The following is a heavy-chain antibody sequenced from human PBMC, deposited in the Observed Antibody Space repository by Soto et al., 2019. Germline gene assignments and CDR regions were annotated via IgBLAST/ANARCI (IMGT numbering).Heavy chain of an antibody. CDR3: ARSEYSSSWFDY. CDR1: GGSISSYY. J-gene: IGHJ4*02. Sequence: SETLSLTCTVSGGSISSYYWSWIRQPPGKGLEWIGYIYYSGSTNYNPSLKSRVTISVDTSKNQFSLKLSSVTAADTAVYYCARSEYSSSWFDYWGQGTLVTVSS. V-gene: IGHV4-59*08. D-gene: IGHD6-13*01. CDR2: IYYSGST.